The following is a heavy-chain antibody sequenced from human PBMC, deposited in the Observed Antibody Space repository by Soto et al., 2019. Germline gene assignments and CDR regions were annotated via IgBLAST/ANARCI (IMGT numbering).Heavy chain of an antibody. CDR3: ARSEYSSSWFDY. CDR1: GGSISSYY. J-gene: IGHJ4*02. Sequence: SETLSLTCTVSGGSISSYYWSWIRQPPGKGLEWIGYIYYSGSTNYNPSLKSRVTISVDTSKNQFSLKLSSVTAADTAVYYCARSEYSSSWFDYWGQGTLVTVSS. V-gene: IGHV4-59*08. D-gene: IGHD6-13*01. CDR2: IYYSGST.